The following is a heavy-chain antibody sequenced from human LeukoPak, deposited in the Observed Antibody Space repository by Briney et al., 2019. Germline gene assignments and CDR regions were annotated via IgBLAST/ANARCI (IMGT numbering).Heavy chain of an antibody. J-gene: IGHJ6*02. Sequence: GGSLRLSCAASGFTFSGYGMHWVRQAPGKGLEWVALISYDGGNKYYADSVKGRFTISRDNSKNTLYLQMNSLTVEDTAVYYCAKSAAAVYGMDVWGQGTTVTVSS. V-gene: IGHV3-30*18. D-gene: IGHD6-13*01. CDR1: GFTFSGYG. CDR2: ISYDGGNK. CDR3: AKSAAAVYGMDV.